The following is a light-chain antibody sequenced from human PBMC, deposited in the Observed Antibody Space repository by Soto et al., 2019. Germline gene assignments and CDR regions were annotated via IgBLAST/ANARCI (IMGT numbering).Light chain of an antibody. J-gene: IGKJ1*01. CDR2: DAS. V-gene: IGKV3-11*01. Sequence: EIVLTQSPATLSLSPGESATLSCRATRSVSSYLACYQQKPGQAPRLLIYDASSRPTDIPARFSGSGSGTDFTLTISSLQPEDFATYYCLQDYTYPWTFGQGTKVDIK. CDR1: RSVSSY. CDR3: LQDYTYPWT.